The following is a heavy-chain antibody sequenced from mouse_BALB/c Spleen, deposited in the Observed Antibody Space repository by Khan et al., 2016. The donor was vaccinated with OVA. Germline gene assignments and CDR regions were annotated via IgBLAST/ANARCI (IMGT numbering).Heavy chain of an antibody. Sequence: QVQLQQPGPELVKPGASVKMSCKASGYTFSDYVMSWVKLRTGQGLEWIGEIYPGSGSTYYNEKFKGKATLTADKSSNTAYMQLSSLTSEDSAVYFCARSYDGAWFAYWGQGTLVTVS. D-gene: IGHD1-1*01. CDR1: GYTFSDYV. J-gene: IGHJ3*01. V-gene: IGHV1-77*01. CDR2: IYPGSGST. CDR3: ARSYDGAWFAY.